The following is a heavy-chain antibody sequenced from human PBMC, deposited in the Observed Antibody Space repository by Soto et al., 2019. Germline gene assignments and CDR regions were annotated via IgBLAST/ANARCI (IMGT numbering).Heavy chain of an antibody. CDR1: SGSISSSNW. CDR3: ARTTVTTFYAKFDY. CDR2: IYHSGST. V-gene: IGHV4-4*02. J-gene: IGHJ4*02. D-gene: IGHD4-17*01. Sequence: SETLSLTCAVSSGSISSSNWWSWVRQPPGKGLEWIGEIYHSGSTNYNPSLKSRVTISVDKSKNQFSLKLSSVTAADTAVYYCARTTVTTFYAKFDYWGQGTPVTVSS.